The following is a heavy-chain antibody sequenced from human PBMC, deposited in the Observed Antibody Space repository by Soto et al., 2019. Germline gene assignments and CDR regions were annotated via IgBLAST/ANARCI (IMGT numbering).Heavy chain of an antibody. Sequence: AASVKVSCKASGGTFSSYAISWVRQAPGQGLEWMGGIIPIFGTANYAQKFQGRVTITADESTSTAYMELSSLRSEDTAVYYCAARDSSGPYYGMDVWGQGTTVTVSS. V-gene: IGHV1-69*13. D-gene: IGHD3-22*01. CDR3: AARDSSGPYYGMDV. J-gene: IGHJ6*02. CDR2: IIPIFGTA. CDR1: GGTFSSYA.